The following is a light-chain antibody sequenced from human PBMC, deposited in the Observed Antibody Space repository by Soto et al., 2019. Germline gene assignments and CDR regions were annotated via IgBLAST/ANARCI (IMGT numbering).Light chain of an antibody. CDR3: QQSYSSSWT. Sequence: DIQMTQSPSSLCASVGDRVTITCRASQSISNSLNWYQQKPGKAPNLLIYGTSGLQSGVPSRFSGSGSGTDFTLTISSLQREDFATYYCQQSYSSSWTFGQGTKVDIK. V-gene: IGKV1-39*01. J-gene: IGKJ1*01. CDR1: QSISNS. CDR2: GTS.